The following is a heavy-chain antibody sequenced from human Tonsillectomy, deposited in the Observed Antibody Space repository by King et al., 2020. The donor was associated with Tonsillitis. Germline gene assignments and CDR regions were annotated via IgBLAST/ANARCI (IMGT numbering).Heavy chain of an antibody. CDR1: GGSISSYY. J-gene: IGHJ4*02. V-gene: IGHV4-59*01. CDR2: IYYSGST. CDR3: ARISKGAAATRAPDY. Sequence: VQLQESGPGLVKPSETLSLTCTVSGGSISSYYWSWIRQPPGKGLEWIGYIYYSGSTNYNPSPKSRVTISLDTSKTQFSLKLNSGTAADTAVYYCARISKGAAATRAPDYWGPGTLVTVSS. D-gene: IGHD6-13*01.